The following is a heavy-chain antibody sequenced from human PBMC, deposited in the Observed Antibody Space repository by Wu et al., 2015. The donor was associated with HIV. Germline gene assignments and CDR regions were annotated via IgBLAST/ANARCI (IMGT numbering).Heavy chain of an antibody. CDR3: ASGIQAGGANY. CDR2: LNPNTGGA. CDR1: GYSFTAYY. J-gene: IGHJ4*02. Sequence: QVQLVQSPAEVKKPGASVRVSCKTSGYSFTAYYIHWVRQAPGQGLEWMGRLNPNTGGADSAQKFQGRVTLTRDTSISTAYMDLNSLRPDDTATYYCASGIQAGGANYWGQGTLVTVS. D-gene: IGHD2-21*01. V-gene: IGHV1-2*02.